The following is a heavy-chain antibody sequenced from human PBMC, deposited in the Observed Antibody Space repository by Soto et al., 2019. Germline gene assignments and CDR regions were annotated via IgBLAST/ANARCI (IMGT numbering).Heavy chain of an antibody. Sequence: GGSLRLSCNFTFSMYSMNWVRQAPGKGLEWVASISSGSAFIKYADSVKGRFSISRDNAKNSVSLQMNSLRAEDTAMYYCTRDQGGSYDSWSDPWGRGTLVTVSS. CDR3: TRDQGGSYDSWSDP. J-gene: IGHJ5*02. V-gene: IGHV3-21*01. D-gene: IGHD1-26*01. CDR1: TFSMYS. CDR2: ISSGSAFI.